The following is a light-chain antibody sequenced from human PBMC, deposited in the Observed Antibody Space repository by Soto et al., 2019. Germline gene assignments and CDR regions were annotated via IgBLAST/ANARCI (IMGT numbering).Light chain of an antibody. Sequence: EIVMTQSPGTLSVSPGERATLSCRAGQGVSTNFAWYQPKSGKSPRLXIYDVSIRETGVPAQFSGTGAETDFTLTISGLQSEDSAVDLCQQYNNWTFSFGQGTRLEIK. V-gene: IGKV3D-15*01. CDR3: QQYNNWTFS. J-gene: IGKJ5*01. CDR2: DVS. CDR1: QGVSTN.